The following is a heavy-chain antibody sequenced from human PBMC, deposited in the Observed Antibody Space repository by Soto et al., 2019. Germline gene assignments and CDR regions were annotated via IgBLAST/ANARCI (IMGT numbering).Heavy chain of an antibody. J-gene: IGHJ5*02. CDR2: IYYSGST. V-gene: IGHV4-39*01. Sequence: SSETLSLTCTVSGGSISSSSYYWGWIRQPPGKGLEWIGSIYYSGSTYYNPSLKSRVTISVDTSKNQFSLKLSSVTAADTAVYYCARQQRRGYCSGGSCYRSFDPWGQGTLVTVSS. CDR3: ARQQRRGYCSGGSCYRSFDP. CDR1: GGSISSSSYY. D-gene: IGHD2-15*01.